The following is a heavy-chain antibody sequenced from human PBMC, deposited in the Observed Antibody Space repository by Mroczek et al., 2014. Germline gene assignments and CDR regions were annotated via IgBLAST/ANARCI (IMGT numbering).Heavy chain of an antibody. CDR1: GFTFSSYA. CDR2: ISGSGGST. D-gene: IGHD2-15*01. V-gene: IGHV3-23*04. CDR3: AKDFVVVVAATPAPFFDY. Sequence: VQLVQSGGGLVQPGGSLRLSCAASGFTFSSYAMSWVRQAPGKGLEWVSAISGSGGSTYYADSVKGRFTISRDNSKNTLHLQMNSLRAEDTAVYYCAKDFVVVVAATPAPFFDYWGQGTLVTVSS. J-gene: IGHJ4*02.